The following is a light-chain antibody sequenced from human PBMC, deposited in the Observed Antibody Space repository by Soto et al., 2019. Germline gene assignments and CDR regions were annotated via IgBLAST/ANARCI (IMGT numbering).Light chain of an antibody. CDR3: SSYTSSSTEA. Sequence: QSVLTQPASVSGSPGQSITISCTGTSSDVGGYNYVSWYQQHPGKAPKLMICDVSNRPSGVSNRFSGSKSGNTASLTISGLEAEDEADYYCSSYTSSSTEAFGTGTKLTVL. CDR2: DVS. V-gene: IGLV2-14*01. J-gene: IGLJ1*01. CDR1: SSDVGGYNY.